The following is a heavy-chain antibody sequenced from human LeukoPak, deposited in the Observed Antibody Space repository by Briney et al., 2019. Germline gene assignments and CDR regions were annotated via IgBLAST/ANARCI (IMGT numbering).Heavy chain of an antibody. CDR3: ARAVAVAAFDI. Sequence: GGSLRLSCAASGFTFSSYWMHWVRQAPGKGLVWVSRINSDGSSTSYADSVKGRFTISRDNAKNTLYLQMNSLRAEDTAVYYCARAVAVAAFDIWGQGTMVTVSS. CDR1: GFTFSSYW. V-gene: IGHV3-74*01. CDR2: INSDGSST. J-gene: IGHJ3*02. D-gene: IGHD6-19*01.